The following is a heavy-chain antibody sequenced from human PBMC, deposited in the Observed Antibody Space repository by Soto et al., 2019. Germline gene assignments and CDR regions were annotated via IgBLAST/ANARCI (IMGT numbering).Heavy chain of an antibody. Sequence: QVQLQESGPGLVKPSQTLSLTCSVSGASISSGGYYWNWIRQHPGKGLEWIGYIYYSGTTYYNPSLKSRVTISVDTSKNQFSLKLSSVTAADTAVHYCAASCVGCGGFNYYGMDVWGQGTTVTVSS. V-gene: IGHV4-31*03. J-gene: IGHJ6*02. CDR1: GASISSGGYY. CDR3: AASCVGCGGFNYYGMDV. CDR2: IYYSGTT. D-gene: IGHD2-21*01.